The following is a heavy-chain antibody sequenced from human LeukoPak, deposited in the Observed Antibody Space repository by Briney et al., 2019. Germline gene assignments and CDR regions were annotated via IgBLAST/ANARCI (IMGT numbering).Heavy chain of an antibody. Sequence: QPGGSLRLSCAASGFTLSSYAMTWVRQAPGKGLEWVSAISGSGGSTYYADSVEGRFTISRDNSKNTLYLQMNSLRVEDTAVYYCARPHRGGTVTTSDCWGQGTLVTVSS. V-gene: IGHV3-23*01. J-gene: IGHJ4*02. D-gene: IGHD4-17*01. CDR2: ISGSGGST. CDR1: GFTLSSYA. CDR3: ARPHRGGTVTTSDC.